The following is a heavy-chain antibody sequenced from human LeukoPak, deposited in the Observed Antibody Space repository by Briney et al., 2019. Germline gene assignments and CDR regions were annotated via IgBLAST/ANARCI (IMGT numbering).Heavy chain of an antibody. V-gene: IGHV3-30*18. CDR3: AKVDGRGYDHTYFDY. J-gene: IGHJ4*02. D-gene: IGHD5-12*01. CDR1: GFTFSSYG. CDR2: ISYDGSNK. Sequence: GGSLRLSCAASGFTFSSYGTHWVRQAPGKGLKWVAVISYDGSNKYYADSVKGRFTISGDNSKNTLYLQMNSLRAEDTAVYYCAKVDGRGYDHTYFDYWGQGTLVTVSS.